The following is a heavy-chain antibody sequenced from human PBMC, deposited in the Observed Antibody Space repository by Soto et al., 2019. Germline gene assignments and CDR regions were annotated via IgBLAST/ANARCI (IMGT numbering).Heavy chain of an antibody. CDR3: ARGPQLTMVRGVILYHWIDL. CDR2: ISAYNGNT. CDR1: GLTFTDYG. Sequence: ASVKVSCKASGLTFTDYGISWVRQAPGQGLEWMGWISAYNGNTNYAQKLQGRVTITADESTSTAYMELSSLRSEDTAVYYCARGPQLTMVRGVILYHWIDLWGQGTLVTVSS. J-gene: IGHJ5*02. V-gene: IGHV1-18*01. D-gene: IGHD3-10*01.